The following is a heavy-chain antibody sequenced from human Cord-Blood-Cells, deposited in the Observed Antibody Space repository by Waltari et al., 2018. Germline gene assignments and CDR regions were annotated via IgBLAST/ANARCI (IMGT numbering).Heavy chain of an antibody. CDR1: GYSISSGYY. D-gene: IGHD1-1*01. V-gene: IGHV4-38-2*01. Sequence: QVQLQESGPGLVKPSETLSLTCAVSGYSISSGYYWGSIRQPPGKGLEWIGSIYHSGSTYYNPSLKSRVTISVDTSKNQFSLKLSSVTAADTAVYYCARGNWNYYYYYGMDVWGQGTTVTVSS. CDR3: ARGNWNYYYYYGMDV. J-gene: IGHJ6*02. CDR2: IYHSGST.